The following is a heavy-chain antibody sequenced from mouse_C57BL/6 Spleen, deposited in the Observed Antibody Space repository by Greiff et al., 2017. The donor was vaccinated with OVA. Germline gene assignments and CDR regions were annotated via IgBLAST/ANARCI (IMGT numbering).Heavy chain of an antibody. CDR3: ARRSPNFDY. J-gene: IGHJ2*01. CDR2: INPSTGGT. V-gene: IGHV1-42*01. CDR1: GYSFTGYY. Sequence: VQLQQSGPELVKPGASVKISCKASGYSFTGYYMNWVKQSPEKSLEWIGEINPSTGGTTYNQKFKAKATLTVDKSSSTAYMQLKSLTSEDSAVYYCARRSPNFDYWGQGTTLTVSS.